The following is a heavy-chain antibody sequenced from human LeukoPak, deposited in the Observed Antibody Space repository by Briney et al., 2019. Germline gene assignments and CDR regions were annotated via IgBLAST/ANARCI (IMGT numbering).Heavy chain of an antibody. V-gene: IGHV1-2*06. J-gene: IGHJ6*02. CDR3: ARDELYNGYYSVKYHYNGMDV. CDR1: GYTFTDYY. D-gene: IGHD3-3*01. CDR2: INAKSGDA. Sequence: GAPVKVSCKASGYTFTDYYVHWVRQAPGQGLEWMGRINAKSGDANAAQRFQGRVTMTRVTSITTAYLELSRLRSDDTAVYYCARDELYNGYYSVKYHYNGMDVWGQGTTVTVS.